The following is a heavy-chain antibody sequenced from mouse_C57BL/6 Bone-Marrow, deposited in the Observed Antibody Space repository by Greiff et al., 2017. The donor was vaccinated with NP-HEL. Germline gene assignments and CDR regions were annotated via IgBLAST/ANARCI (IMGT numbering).Heavy chain of an antibody. J-gene: IGHJ2*01. V-gene: IGHV7-3*01. CDR2: IRNKANGYTT. Sequence: EVKVEESGGGLVQPGGSLSLSCAASGFTFTDYYMSWVRQPPGKALEWLGFIRNKANGYTTEYSASVKGRFTISRDNSQSILYLQMNALRAEDSATYYCARYPGTGYFDDWGQGTTLTVSS. CDR3: ARYPGTGYFDD. D-gene: IGHD4-1*01. CDR1: GFTFTDYY.